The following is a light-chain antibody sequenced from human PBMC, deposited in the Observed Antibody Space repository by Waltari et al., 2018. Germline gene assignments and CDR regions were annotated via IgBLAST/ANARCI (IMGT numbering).Light chain of an antibody. J-gene: IGKJ2*01. CDR1: QSVNSN. V-gene: IGKV3-15*01. Sequence: IVMTQSPATLSVSPGERATLSCRASQSVNSNFAWYHQKPRQAPRLLIYGASTRATGIPARFSGSGSGTEFTLTISSLQSEDFAIYYCQQYNNWPYTFGQGTKLEIK. CDR2: GAS. CDR3: QQYNNWPYT.